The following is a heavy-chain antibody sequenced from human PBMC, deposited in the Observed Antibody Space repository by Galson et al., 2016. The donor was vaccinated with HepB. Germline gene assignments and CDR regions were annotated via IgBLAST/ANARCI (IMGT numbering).Heavy chain of an antibody. D-gene: IGHD3-22*01. CDR1: GGSISSSNYY. CDR3: ARQDSSGYRHFDY. CDR2: LYYSGST. J-gene: IGHJ4*02. V-gene: IGHV4-39*01. Sequence: LSLTCTVSGGSISSSNYYWGWIRQPPGKGLEWIGSLYYSGSTYYTPSLKSRVTISVDTSKNHVSLRLTSVTAADTAVYYCARQDSSGYRHFDYWGQGTLVTVST.